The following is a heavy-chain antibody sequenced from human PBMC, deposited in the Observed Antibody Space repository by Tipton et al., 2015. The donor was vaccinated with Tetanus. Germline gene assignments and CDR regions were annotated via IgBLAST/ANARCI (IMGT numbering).Heavy chain of an antibody. D-gene: IGHD6-13*01. J-gene: IGHJ4*02. CDR3: ARGNRGSSWYL. CDR1: EYAFSSYD. CDR2: MDPNTGHA. V-gene: IGHV1-8*01. Sequence: QSGAEVKRPGASVKVSCKAYEYAFSSYDLNWVRQATGQGLEWLGYMDPNTGHAVYAQKFQGRVTMTSDISSSTAYMELRNLRSDDTAVYYCARGNRGSSWYLWGQGTLVTVSS.